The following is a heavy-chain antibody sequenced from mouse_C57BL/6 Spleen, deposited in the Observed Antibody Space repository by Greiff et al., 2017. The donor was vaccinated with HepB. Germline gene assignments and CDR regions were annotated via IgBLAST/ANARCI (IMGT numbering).Heavy chain of an antibody. J-gene: IGHJ3*01. CDR2: IYPSDSET. CDR1: GYTITSYW. CDR3: ARGGLDGFAY. Sequence: QVQLQQPGAELVRPGSSVKLSCKASGYTITSYWMDWVKQRPGQGLEWIGNIYPSDSETHYNQKFKDKATLTVDKSSSTAYMQLSSLTSEDSAVYYCARGGLDGFAYWGQGTLVTVSA. V-gene: IGHV1-61*01.